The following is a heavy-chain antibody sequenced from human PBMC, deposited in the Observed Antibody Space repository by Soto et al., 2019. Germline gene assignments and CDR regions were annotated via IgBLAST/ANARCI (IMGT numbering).Heavy chain of an antibody. D-gene: IGHD3-3*01. V-gene: IGHV1-58*01. J-gene: IGHJ6*02. Sequence: GASVKVSCKASGFTFTSSAVQWVRQARGQRLEWIGWTVVGSGNTNYAQKFQERVTITRDMSTSTAYMELSSLRSEDTAVYYCAADQPDFWSGYYPGYYYGMDVWGQGTTVTVSS. CDR3: AADQPDFWSGYYPGYYYGMDV. CDR1: GFTFTSSA. CDR2: TVVGSGNT.